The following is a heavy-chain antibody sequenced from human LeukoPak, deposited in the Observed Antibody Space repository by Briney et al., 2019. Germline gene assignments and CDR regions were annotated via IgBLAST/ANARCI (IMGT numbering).Heavy chain of an antibody. J-gene: IGHJ4*02. Sequence: ASVKVSCTASGYTFTIYGINWVRQAPGQGLEWMGWSSAYNGNTNYAQRFQGRVTMTTDTSASTAYMELRSLRSDDTAVYYCAREGNYYDSTGYYSFPYWGQGTLVTVSS. D-gene: IGHD3-22*01. V-gene: IGHV1-18*01. CDR2: SSAYNGNT. CDR3: AREGNYYDSTGYYSFPY. CDR1: GYTFTIYG.